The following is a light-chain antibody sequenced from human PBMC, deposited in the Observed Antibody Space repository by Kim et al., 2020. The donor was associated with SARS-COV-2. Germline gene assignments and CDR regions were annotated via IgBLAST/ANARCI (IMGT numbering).Light chain of an antibody. CDR3: NSRDSSGKV. CDR2: GKN. Sequence: SVALGQTVRITCQGDSLRSYYASWYQQKPGPAPVLVIYGKNNRPSGIPYRFSGSSSGNTASLTITGAQAEDEADYYCNSRDSSGKVFGGGTQLTVL. V-gene: IGLV3-19*01. J-gene: IGLJ3*02. CDR1: SLRSYY.